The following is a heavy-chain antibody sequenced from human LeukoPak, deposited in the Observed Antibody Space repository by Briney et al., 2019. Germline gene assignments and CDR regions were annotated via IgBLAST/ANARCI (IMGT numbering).Heavy chain of an antibody. J-gene: IGHJ3*02. CDR1: GGSISSHY. D-gene: IGHD3-3*01. V-gene: IGHV4-59*11. Sequence: MASETLSLTCTVSGGSISSHYWSWIRQPPGKGLEWIGYIYYSGSTNYNPSLKSRVTISVDTSKNQFSLKLSSVTAADTAVYYCAREGEHYEDAFDIWGQGTMVTVSS. CDR3: AREGEHYEDAFDI. CDR2: IYYSGST.